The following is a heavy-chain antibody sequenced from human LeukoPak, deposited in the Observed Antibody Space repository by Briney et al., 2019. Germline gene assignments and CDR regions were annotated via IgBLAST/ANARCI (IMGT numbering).Heavy chain of an antibody. CDR2: IYYSGST. CDR3: AREVARLLSNWFDP. J-gene: IGHJ5*02. V-gene: IGHV4-61*01. CDR1: GGSVSSGSYY. Sequence: PSETLSLTCTVSGGSVSSGSYYWSWIRQPPGKGLEWIGYIYYSGSTNYNPSLKSRVTISVDTSKNQFSLKLSSVTAADTAVYYCAREVARLLSNWFDPWGQGTLVTVSS. D-gene: IGHD2-15*01.